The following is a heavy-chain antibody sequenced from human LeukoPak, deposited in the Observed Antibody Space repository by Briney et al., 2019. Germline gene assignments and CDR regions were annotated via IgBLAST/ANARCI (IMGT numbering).Heavy chain of an antibody. CDR1: GFTFSRYA. CDR3: ARGHFWSGYSYQDYYYYMDV. J-gene: IGHJ6*03. D-gene: IGHD3-3*02. Sequence: GGSLRLSCAASGFTFSRYAMHCVRQAPGKGLEHVSTISYNGDGTDYANSVKGRFTISRDNSKNTLSLQVGSLRPEDMAVYYCARGHFWSGYSYQDYYYYMDVWGKGTTVTVSS. V-gene: IGHV3-64*01. CDR2: ISYNGDGT.